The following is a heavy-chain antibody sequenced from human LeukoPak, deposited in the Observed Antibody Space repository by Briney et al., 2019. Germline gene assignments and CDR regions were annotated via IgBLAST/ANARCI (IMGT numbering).Heavy chain of an antibody. V-gene: IGHV4-38-2*02. Sequence: SETLSLTCTVSGYSISSGYYWGWIRQPPGKGLEWIGSIYHSGSTYYNPSLKSRVTISVDTSKNQFSLKLSSVTAADTAVYYCAKRMIRYYFDYWGQGTLVTVSS. CDR2: IYHSGST. D-gene: IGHD3-22*01. J-gene: IGHJ4*02. CDR3: AKRMIRYYFDY. CDR1: GYSISSGYY.